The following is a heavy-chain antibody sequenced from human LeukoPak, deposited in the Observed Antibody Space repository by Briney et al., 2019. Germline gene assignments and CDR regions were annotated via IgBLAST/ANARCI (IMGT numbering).Heavy chain of an antibody. CDR2: ISGSGGST. CDR1: GFTFSSYA. V-gene: IGHV3-23*01. CDR3: ANDDYYDSSGYYHPFDY. D-gene: IGHD3-22*01. J-gene: IGHJ4*02. Sequence: GGSLRLSCAASGFTFSSYAMSWVRQAPGKGLEWVSAISGSGGSTYYADSVKGRFTISRDNSKNTLYLQMNSLRAEDTAVYYCANDDYYDSSGYYHPFDYWGQGTLVTVSS.